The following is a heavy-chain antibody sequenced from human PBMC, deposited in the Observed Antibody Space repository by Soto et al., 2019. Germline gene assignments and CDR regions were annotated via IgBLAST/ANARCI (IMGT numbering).Heavy chain of an antibody. V-gene: IGHV3-15*01. D-gene: IGHD3-3*01. CDR3: TTDTRRISVFGVPWDS. CDR2: IKSRSDGGTP. Sequence: GGSLRLSCAASGFTLSNAWMNWVRLTPGRGLEWVGRIKSRSDGGTPDYGAPVKGRFTISRDDSLNTVYLQMNSLTAEDTGVYYCTTDTRRISVFGVPWDSWGQGTLVTVSS. J-gene: IGHJ4*02. CDR1: GFTLSNAW.